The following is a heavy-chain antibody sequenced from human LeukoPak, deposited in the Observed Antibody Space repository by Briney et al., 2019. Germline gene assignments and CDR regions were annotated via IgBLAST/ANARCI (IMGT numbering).Heavy chain of an antibody. CDR3: ARDHSNWNYAPDF. J-gene: IGHJ4*02. Sequence: ALVKVSCKASGYTFTRYGISWVRQAPGQGLQWLGWISASNGNTNYAQKFRDRVTMSIDTSTGTAYLDVRSLTSDDTAVYYCARDHSNWNYAPDFWGQGTLVTVSS. CDR2: ISASNGNT. V-gene: IGHV1-18*01. CDR1: GYTFTRYG. D-gene: IGHD1-7*01.